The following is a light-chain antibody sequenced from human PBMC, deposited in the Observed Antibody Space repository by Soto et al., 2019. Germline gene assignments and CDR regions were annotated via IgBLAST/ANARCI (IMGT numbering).Light chain of an antibody. CDR1: SSDVGGYNY. CDR3: CSYSGSCSAPV. CDR2: DVS. J-gene: IGLJ3*02. Sequence: QSVLTQPRSVSGSPGQSVTISCTGTSSDVGGYNYVSWYQQHPGKAPKLMIYDVSKRPSGVPDRFSGSKSGNTASLTISGLQAEDEAAYYCCSYSGSCSAPVFGGGTKLTVL. V-gene: IGLV2-11*01.